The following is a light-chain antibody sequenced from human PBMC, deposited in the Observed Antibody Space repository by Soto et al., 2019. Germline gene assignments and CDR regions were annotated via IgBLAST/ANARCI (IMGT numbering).Light chain of an antibody. CDR3: QQSYSSPLT. J-gene: IGKJ3*01. CDR2: AAS. V-gene: IGKV1-39*01. CDR1: QNISNY. Sequence: DIQMPQSPSSLSASVGDGVTITCRASQNISNYLNWYQQKPGKAPKLLIYAASSLQSGVPSRFSGSGSGTDFTLSISSLQPEDFAIYYCQQSYSSPLTFGPGTKVDIK.